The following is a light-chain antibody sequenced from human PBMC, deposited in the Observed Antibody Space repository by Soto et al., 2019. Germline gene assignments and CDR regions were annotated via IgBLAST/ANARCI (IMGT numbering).Light chain of an antibody. Sequence: EILMTQSPATLSVSPGERATLSCGASQSVSSNLAWYQQKPGQAPRLLIYGASTRATGIPARFSGSGSGTEFTLTISSLEPEDFAIYYCQQRQYWPPITFGQGTRLEIK. J-gene: IGKJ5*01. V-gene: IGKV3-15*01. CDR1: QSVSSN. CDR2: GAS. CDR3: QQRQYWPPIT.